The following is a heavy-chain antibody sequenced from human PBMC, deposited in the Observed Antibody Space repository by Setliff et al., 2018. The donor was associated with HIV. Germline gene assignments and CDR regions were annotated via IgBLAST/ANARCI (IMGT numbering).Heavy chain of an antibody. CDR3: AREGSGFLGY. CDR1: GGSISSHY. CDR2: IYYSGST. J-gene: IGHJ4*02. Sequence: PSETLSLTCTVSGGSISSHYWSWIRQPPGKGLEWIGYIYYSGSTNYNPSLKSRVTISVHTSKNQFSLKLSSVTAADTAVYYCAREGSGFLGYWGQGTLVTVSS. V-gene: IGHV4-59*11. D-gene: IGHD6-19*01.